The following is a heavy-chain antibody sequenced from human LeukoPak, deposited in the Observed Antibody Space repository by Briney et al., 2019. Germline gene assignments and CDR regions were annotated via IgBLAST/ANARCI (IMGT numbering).Heavy chain of an antibody. J-gene: IGHJ4*02. Sequence: PGGSLRLSCAASGFTFSSYSMNWVRQAPGKGLEWVSSISSSSSYIYYADSVKGRFTISRDNAKNSLYLQMNSLRAEDTAVYYCARSEGGAAAGAPFDYWGQGTLVTVSS. D-gene: IGHD6-13*01. CDR2: ISSSSSYI. V-gene: IGHV3-21*01. CDR1: GFTFSSYS. CDR3: ARSEGGAAAGAPFDY.